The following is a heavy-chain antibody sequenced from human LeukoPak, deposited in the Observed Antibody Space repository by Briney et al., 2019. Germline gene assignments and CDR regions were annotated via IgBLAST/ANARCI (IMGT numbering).Heavy chain of an antibody. CDR2: INTNTGNA. Sequence: ASVKVSCKASGYTFNTYAINWVRQAPGQGLEWMGWINTNTGNAAYAQGFTGRFVLSLDTSVSTAYLQISSLKAEDTAVYYCARDTGALRFDGDNNYYYFMDVWGEGTTVTVSS. CDR1: GYTFNTYA. J-gene: IGHJ6*03. D-gene: IGHD4-17*01. V-gene: IGHV7-4-1*02. CDR3: ARDTGALRFDGDNNYYYFMDV.